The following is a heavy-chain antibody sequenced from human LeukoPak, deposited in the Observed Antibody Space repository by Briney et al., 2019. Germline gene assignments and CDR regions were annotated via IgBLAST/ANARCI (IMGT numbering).Heavy chain of an antibody. J-gene: IGHJ3*02. D-gene: IGHD1-26*01. CDR1: RFSFSAYP. CDR3: AKSLLTTASGTGRAFDI. V-gene: IGHV3-23*01. Sequence: TRGSLRLSCAASRFSFSAYPMGWARRAPGKRLEWVSGISASGDVTFHADPVKGRFTISRDNSKNTLYLQMNSLRAEDTAEYYCAKSLLTTASGTGRAFDIWGQGTMVTVSS. CDR2: ISASGDVT.